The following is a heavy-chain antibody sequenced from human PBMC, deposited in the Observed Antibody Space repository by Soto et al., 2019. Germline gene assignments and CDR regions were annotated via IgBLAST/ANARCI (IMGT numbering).Heavy chain of an antibody. Sequence: QVQLVESGGGVVQPGRSLRLSCAASGFTFSSYGMHWVRQAPGKGLEWVAVISYDGSNKYYADSVKGRFTISRDNSKNTLYLQMNSLRAEDTAVYYCAKDPSFGSSWYRGDYWGQGTLVTVSS. CDR3: AKDPSFGSSWYRGDY. V-gene: IGHV3-30*18. CDR2: ISYDGSNK. J-gene: IGHJ4*02. CDR1: GFTFSSYG. D-gene: IGHD6-13*01.